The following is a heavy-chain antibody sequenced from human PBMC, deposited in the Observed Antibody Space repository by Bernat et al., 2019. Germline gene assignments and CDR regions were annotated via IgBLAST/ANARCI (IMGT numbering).Heavy chain of an antibody. D-gene: IGHD6-19*01. CDR2: IYYSGST. J-gene: IGHJ4*02. CDR1: GGSISSSSYY. Sequence: QLQLQESGPGLVKPSETLSLTCTVSGGSISSSSYYWGWIRQPPGKGLEWIGSIYYSGSTYYNPSLKSRVTISVDTSKNQFSLKLSSVTAADTAVYYCARQGGSSGWYDYDDWGQGTLVSVSA. V-gene: IGHV4-39*01. CDR3: ARQGGSSGWYDYDD.